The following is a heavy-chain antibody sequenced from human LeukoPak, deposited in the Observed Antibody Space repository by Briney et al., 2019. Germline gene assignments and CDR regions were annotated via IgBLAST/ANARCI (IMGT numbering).Heavy chain of an antibody. CDR1: GFTFSNYA. CDR2: ISGSGGST. V-gene: IGHV3-23*01. J-gene: IGHJ4*02. D-gene: IGHD3-10*01. CDR3: AKQAGGSGSYYYY. Sequence: GGSLRLSCAASGFTFSNYAMTWVRQAPGKGLEWVSAISGSGGSTFYADSVKGRFTISRDNSKNTLYLQMSSLRAEDTAVYYCAKQAGGSGSYYYYWGEGTLVTVSS.